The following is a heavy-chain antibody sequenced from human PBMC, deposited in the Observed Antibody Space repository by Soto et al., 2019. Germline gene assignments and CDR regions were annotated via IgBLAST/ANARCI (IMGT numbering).Heavy chain of an antibody. CDR1: GFTFSSYG. J-gene: IGHJ4*02. CDR3: ARSGSYGSSYFDY. CDR2: IWYDGSNK. V-gene: IGHV3-33*01. D-gene: IGHD1-26*01. Sequence: GGSLRLSCAASGFTFSSYGMHWVRQAPGKGLEWVAVIWYDGSNKYYADSVKGRFTISRDNSKNTLYLQMNSLRAEDTAVYYCARSGSYGSSYFDYWGQGTLVTVSS.